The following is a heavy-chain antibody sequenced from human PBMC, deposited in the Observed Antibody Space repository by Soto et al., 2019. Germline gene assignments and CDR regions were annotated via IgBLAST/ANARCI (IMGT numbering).Heavy chain of an antibody. J-gene: IGHJ3*02. D-gene: IGHD6-19*01. CDR2: ISGSGGST. CDR1: GFTFSSYA. CDR3: ATGRYSSGWHDAFDI. Sequence: EVQLLESGGGLVQSGGSLRLSCAASGFTFSSYAMSWVRQAPGKGLEWVSAISGSGGSTYYADSVKGRFTISRDNSKNTRYLQMNSVRAEDTAVYYCATGRYSSGWHDAFDIWGQGTMVTVSS. V-gene: IGHV3-23*01.